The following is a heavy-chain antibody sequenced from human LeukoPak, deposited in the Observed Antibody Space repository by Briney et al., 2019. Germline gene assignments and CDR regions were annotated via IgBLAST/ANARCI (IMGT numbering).Heavy chain of an antibody. D-gene: IGHD3-9*01. CDR1: GYTFNSYG. V-gene: IGHV1-18*01. CDR3: ARDLLQYFDWLTMAGY. CDR2: VSAYNGHT. J-gene: IGHJ4*02. Sequence: ASVKVSCKASGYTFNSYGISWVRQAPGQGLEWMGWVSAYNGHTNYAQKLQGRVTMTTDTSTTTAYVELRSLRSDDTAVYYCARDLLQYFDWLTMAGYWGQGTLVSVSS.